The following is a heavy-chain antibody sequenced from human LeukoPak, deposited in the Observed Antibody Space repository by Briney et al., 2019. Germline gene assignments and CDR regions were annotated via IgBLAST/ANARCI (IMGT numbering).Heavy chain of an antibody. CDR2: IGAAGEM. D-gene: IGHD5-24*01. V-gene: IGHV3-13*04. J-gene: IGHJ4*02. Sequence: GASLRLSCAASGFTFSSYDMHWVRQATGKGMEWVSTIGAAGEMFYPGSVKGRFTISRYDAKNSMYLQMTSLRAGDTAVYYWASSMAYNCLDYWGQGTLVTVSS. CDR3: ASSMAYNCLDY. CDR1: GFTFSSYD.